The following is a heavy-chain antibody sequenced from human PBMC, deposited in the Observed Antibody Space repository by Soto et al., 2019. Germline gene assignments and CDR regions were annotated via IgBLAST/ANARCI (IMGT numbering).Heavy chain of an antibody. CDR1: GFTVSSNY. CDR2: IYSGGST. Sequence: GGSLRLSCAASGFTVSSNYMSWVRQAPGKGLEWVSVIYSGGSTYYADSVKGRFTISRHNSKNTLYLQMNSLRAEDTAVYYCARDRGDLSYYYMDVWGKGTTVTVSS. CDR3: ARDRGDLSYYYMDV. V-gene: IGHV3-53*04. D-gene: IGHD3-3*01. J-gene: IGHJ6*03.